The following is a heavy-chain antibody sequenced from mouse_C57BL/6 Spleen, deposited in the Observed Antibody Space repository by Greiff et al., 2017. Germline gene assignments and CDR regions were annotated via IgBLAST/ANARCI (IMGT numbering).Heavy chain of an antibody. V-gene: IGHV3-6*01. J-gene: IGHJ4*01. CDR3: ARGSNYYGRNYAMDY. D-gene: IGHD1-1*01. CDR2: ISYDGSN. Sequence: EVQLVESGPGLVKPSQSLSLTCSVTGYSITSGYYWNWIRQFPGNKLEWMGYISYDGSNNYNPSLKNRISITRDTSKNQFFLKLNSVTTEDTATYYCARGSNYYGRNYAMDYWGQGTSVTVSS. CDR1: GYSITSGYY.